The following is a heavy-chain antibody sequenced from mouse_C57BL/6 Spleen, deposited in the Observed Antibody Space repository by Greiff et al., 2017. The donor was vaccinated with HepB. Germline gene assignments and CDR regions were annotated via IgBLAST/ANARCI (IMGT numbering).Heavy chain of an antibody. Sequence: VKLQESGAELVRPGTSVKMSCKASGYTFTNYWIGWAKQRPGHGLEWIGDIYPGGGYTNYNEKFKGKATLTADKSSSTAYMQFSSLTSEDSAIYYCARLIYYDYDGYAMDYWGQGTSVTVSS. D-gene: IGHD2-4*01. CDR3: ARLIYYDYDGYAMDY. CDR2: IYPGGGYT. J-gene: IGHJ4*01. V-gene: IGHV1-63*01. CDR1: GYTFTNYW.